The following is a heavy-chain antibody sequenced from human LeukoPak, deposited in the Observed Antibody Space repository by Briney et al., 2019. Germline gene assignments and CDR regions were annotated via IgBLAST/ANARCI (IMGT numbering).Heavy chain of an antibody. J-gene: IGHJ4*02. CDR2: IKRDGSEK. D-gene: IGHD3-3*02. V-gene: IGHV3-7*01. CDR1: GFTFSSYW. CDR3: ARYISTGD. Sequence: GGSLRLSCAASGFTFSSYWMTWVRQAPGKGLEWVANIKRDGSEKSYVGSVRGRFTISRDNAKNSLYLQMDSLRAEDTAVYYCARYISTGDWGQGTLVTVSS.